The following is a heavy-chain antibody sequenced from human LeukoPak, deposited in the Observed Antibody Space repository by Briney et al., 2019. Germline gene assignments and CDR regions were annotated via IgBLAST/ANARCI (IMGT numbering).Heavy chain of an antibody. Sequence: PSETLSLTCTVYGGSFSGYYWRWIRQSPGKGLEWIGEINHRGSTNYNPSLKSRVTISLDTSKNQFSLKLSSVTAADTAMYYCSRQYSSSYYSDYWGQGTLVTVSS. CDR1: GGSFSGYY. CDR3: SRQYSSSYYSDY. V-gene: IGHV4-34*01. CDR2: INHRGST. J-gene: IGHJ4*02. D-gene: IGHD6-13*01.